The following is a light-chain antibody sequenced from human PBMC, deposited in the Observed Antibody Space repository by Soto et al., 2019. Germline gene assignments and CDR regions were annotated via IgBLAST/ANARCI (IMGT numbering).Light chain of an antibody. CDR3: ATWDDSLNGPV. J-gene: IGLJ3*02. CDR1: GSNIGSNT. V-gene: IGLV1-44*01. Sequence: QSVLTQPPSASGTPGQRVTISCSGSGSNIGSNTVNWYQQLPGTSPKLIIYSNNQRPSGVPDRFTGSKSGTSASLAISGLQSEDEADYHCATWDDSLNGPVFGGGTKLTVL. CDR2: SNN.